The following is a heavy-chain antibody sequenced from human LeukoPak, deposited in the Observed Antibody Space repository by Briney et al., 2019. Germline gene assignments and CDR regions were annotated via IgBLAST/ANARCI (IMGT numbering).Heavy chain of an antibody. CDR2: ISAYNGNT. V-gene: IGHV1-18*01. CDR3: ARQVPAAGWFDP. J-gene: IGHJ5*02. D-gene: IGHD2-2*01. CDR1: GYTFTSYG. Sequence: GASVKVSCKASGYTFTSYGISWVRQAPGQGLDWMGLISAYNGNTNYAQKLQGRVTMPTDTSTSTAYMELRSLRSDDTAVYYCARQVPAAGWFDPWGQGTLVTVSS.